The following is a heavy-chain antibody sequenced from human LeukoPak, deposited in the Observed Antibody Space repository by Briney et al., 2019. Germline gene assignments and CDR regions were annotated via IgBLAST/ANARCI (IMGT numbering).Heavy chain of an antibody. D-gene: IGHD6-19*01. Sequence: GGSLRLSCAASGVTVSNNYMNWVRQAPGKGLEWVSVMYSGGSTYYADSVTGRFTISRDNSKNTLYLQMNNLRAEDTAVYYCARDSPAQWKRYTSGGKRWFDPWGQGTLVTVSS. CDR1: GVTVSNNY. CDR3: ARDSPAQWKRYTSGGKRWFDP. J-gene: IGHJ5*02. V-gene: IGHV3-53*01. CDR2: MYSGGST.